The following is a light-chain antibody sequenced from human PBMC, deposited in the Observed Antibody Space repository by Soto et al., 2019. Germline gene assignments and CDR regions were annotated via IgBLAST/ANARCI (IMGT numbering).Light chain of an antibody. Sequence: EILFAQSPATLSLSPGERATLSCRASQSVNNFLAWYQQKPGQAPRLLIFDASYRATGIPGRFSGSGSGTDFPLTICSLETQAFAVYYCQQRSSWPATFGPGTKVDLK. V-gene: IGKV3-11*01. CDR1: QSVNNF. J-gene: IGKJ3*01. CDR2: DAS. CDR3: QQRSSWPAT.